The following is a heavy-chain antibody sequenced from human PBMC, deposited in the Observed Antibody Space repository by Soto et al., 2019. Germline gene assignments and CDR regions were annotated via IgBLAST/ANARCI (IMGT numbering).Heavy chain of an antibody. CDR3: ARGLIAAAGLAWFDP. CDR2: INAGNGNT. CDR1: GYTFTSYA. J-gene: IGHJ5*02. D-gene: IGHD6-13*01. V-gene: IGHV1-3*01. Sequence: ASVKVSCKASGYTFTSYAMHWVRQAPGQRLEWMGWINAGNGNTKYSQKFQGRVTITRDTSASTAYMELSSLRSEDTAVYYCARGLIAAAGLAWFDPWGQGTLVTVSS.